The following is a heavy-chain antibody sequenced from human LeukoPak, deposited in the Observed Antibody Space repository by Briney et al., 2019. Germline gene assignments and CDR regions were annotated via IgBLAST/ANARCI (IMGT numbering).Heavy chain of an antibody. V-gene: IGHV3-72*01. CDR2: SKDKANRYTT. CDR1: GFTFSDHH. CDR3: AKKRSGSNYPFDY. Sequence: VGSLRLSCAASGFTFSDHHMDWVRQAPGKGLEWVGRSKDKANRYTTEYAASVKGRFTISRDDSKKSVYLQMNSLKTEDTAVYYCAKKRSGSNYPFDYWGQGTLVTVSS. J-gene: IGHJ4*02. D-gene: IGHD1-26*01.